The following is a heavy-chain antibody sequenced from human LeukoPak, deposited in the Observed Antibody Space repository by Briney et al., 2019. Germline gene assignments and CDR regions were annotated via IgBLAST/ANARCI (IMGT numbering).Heavy chain of an antibody. V-gene: IGHV4-59*01. J-gene: IGHJ2*01. CDR2: IYYSGST. D-gene: IGHD3-22*01. CDR1: GGSISSYY. Sequence: SETLSLTCTVSGGSISSYYWSWIRQPPGKGLEWIGYIYYSGSTNYNPSLKSRVTISVDTSKNQFSLKLSSVIAADTAVYYCARTPLTDYYDSSTPSYWYFDLWGRGTLVTVSS. CDR3: ARTPLTDYYDSSTPSYWYFDL.